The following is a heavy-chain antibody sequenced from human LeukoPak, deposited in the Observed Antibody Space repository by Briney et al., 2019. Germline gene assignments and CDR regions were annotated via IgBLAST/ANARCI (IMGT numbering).Heavy chain of an antibody. Sequence: SETLSLTCTVSGGSLSSHYWSWIRQPPGKGLEYIGYIFTDGSTSYNPSLKSRVTILVDTSKNQFSLRLSSVTDADTAVYYCARHRDTVSPFDPWGQGTLVTVSS. CDR1: GGSLSSHY. CDR3: ARHRDTVSPFDP. CDR2: IFTDGST. V-gene: IGHV4-59*08. J-gene: IGHJ5*02. D-gene: IGHD4-17*01.